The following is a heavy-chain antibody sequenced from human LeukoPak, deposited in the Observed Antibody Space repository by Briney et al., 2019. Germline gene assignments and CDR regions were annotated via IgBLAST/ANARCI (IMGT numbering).Heavy chain of an antibody. J-gene: IGHJ4*02. CDR1: GGTFSSYA. CDR3: ARSSPQSGWLWD. D-gene: IGHD6-19*01. CDR2: IIPILGIA. V-gene: IGHV1-69*04. Sequence: ASVKVSCKASGGTFSSYAISWVRQAPGRGLEWMGRIIPILGIANYAQKFQGRVTMTRDTSTSTVYMELSSLRSEDTAVYYCARSSPQSGWLWDWGQGTLVTVSS.